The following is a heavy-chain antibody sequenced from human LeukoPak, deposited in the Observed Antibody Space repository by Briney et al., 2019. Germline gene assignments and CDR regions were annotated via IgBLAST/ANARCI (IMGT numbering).Heavy chain of an antibody. CDR3: GSGVIFYDSSGRNY. CDR1: GFTFSSYE. V-gene: IGHV3-48*03. Sequence: PGGSLRLACAASGFTFSSYEMNWVRQAPGKGLEWVSSISSSGNTIYYADSVEGRFTVSRDSAKNSVYLQMNSLRAEDTAVYYCGSGVIFYDSSGRNYWGQGTLVTVSS. CDR2: ISSSGNTI. J-gene: IGHJ4*02. D-gene: IGHD3-22*01.